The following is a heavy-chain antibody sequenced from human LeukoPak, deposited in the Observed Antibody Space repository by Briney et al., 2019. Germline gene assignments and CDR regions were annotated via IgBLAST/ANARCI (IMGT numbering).Heavy chain of an antibody. CDR1: GFTFSSYW. Sequence: SGGSLRLSCAASGFTFSSYWMHWVRQAPGKGLVWVSRINSDGSSTSYADSVKGRFTISRDNAENTLYLQMNSLRAEDTAVYYCARDGIEWELGFDYWGQGTLVTVSS. CDR2: INSDGSST. J-gene: IGHJ4*02. V-gene: IGHV3-74*01. CDR3: ARDGIEWELGFDY. D-gene: IGHD1-26*01.